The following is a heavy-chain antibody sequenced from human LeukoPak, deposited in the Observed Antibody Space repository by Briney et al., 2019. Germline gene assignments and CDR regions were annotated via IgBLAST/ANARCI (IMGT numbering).Heavy chain of an antibody. CDR1: GFTFSSYW. D-gene: IGHD3-10*02. CDR2: IKHDGSEK. Sequence: GGSLGLSCAASGFTFSSYWMNWVRQAPGKGLEWVANIKHDGSEKYYVDSVKGRLTISRDNARNSLYLQMNSLRAEDTAVYYCAELGITMIGGVWGKGTTVTISS. V-gene: IGHV3-7*01. J-gene: IGHJ6*04. CDR3: AELGITMIGGV.